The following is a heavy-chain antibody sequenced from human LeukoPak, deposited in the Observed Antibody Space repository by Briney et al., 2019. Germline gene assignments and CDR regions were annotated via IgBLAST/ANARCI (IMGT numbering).Heavy chain of an antibody. V-gene: IGHV1-8*02. CDR3: ARGVMAQITMIVVVIERGIDY. Sequence: ASVKVSCKASGYTFTSYDINWVRQAPGQGLEWMGWMNPNSGNTGYAQKFQGRVTMTRNTSISTAYMELSSLRSEDTAVYYCARGVMAQITMIVVVIERGIDYWGQGTLVTVSS. D-gene: IGHD3-22*01. CDR1: GYTFTSYD. J-gene: IGHJ4*02. CDR2: MNPNSGNT.